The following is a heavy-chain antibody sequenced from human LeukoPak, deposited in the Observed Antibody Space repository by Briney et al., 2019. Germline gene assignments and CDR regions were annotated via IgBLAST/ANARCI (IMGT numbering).Heavy chain of an antibody. CDR1: GFTFSSYS. J-gene: IGHJ4*02. CDR3: TRSVAGSHAEDY. CDR2: ISSRSDYI. D-gene: IGHD6-19*01. Sequence: PGGSLRLSCAASGFTFSSYSINWVRQAPGKGLEWVSSISSRSDYIFCADSVKGRFTISRDNAKNSADLQMNSLRAEDTAVYYCTRSVAGSHAEDYWGQGTLVTVSS. V-gene: IGHV3-21*01.